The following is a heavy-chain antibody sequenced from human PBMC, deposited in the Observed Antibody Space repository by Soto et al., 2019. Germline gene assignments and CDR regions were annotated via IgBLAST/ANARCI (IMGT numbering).Heavy chain of an antibody. J-gene: IGHJ4*02. CDR2: ISGSSSYI. V-gene: IGHV3-21*01. Sequence: EVQLVESGGGLVKPGGSLRLSCVVSGVSFSDYSMNWVRQAPGKGLEWVALISGSSSYIYYADSVKGRFTISRDNAKNSLFLHMDSLRVEDTAVYYCARSGEILQTFDSWGQGTLVTVSS. CDR3: ARSGEILQTFDS. D-gene: IGHD1-26*01. CDR1: GVSFSDYS.